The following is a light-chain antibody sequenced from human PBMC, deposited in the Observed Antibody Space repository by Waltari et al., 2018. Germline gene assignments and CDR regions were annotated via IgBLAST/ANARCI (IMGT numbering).Light chain of an antibody. CDR2: VTSDGSH. CDR3: ETGGHGTWV. CDR1: SGHSSNI. Sequence: QLVLTQSPSASASLGASVKLTCTLSSGHSSNIIAWLQQQPGKGPRYLMQVTSDGSHRKGDAIPDRFSGSSSGAERYLTISSLQSEDEADYYCETGGHGTWVFGGGTKLTVL. V-gene: IGLV4-69*01. J-gene: IGLJ3*02.